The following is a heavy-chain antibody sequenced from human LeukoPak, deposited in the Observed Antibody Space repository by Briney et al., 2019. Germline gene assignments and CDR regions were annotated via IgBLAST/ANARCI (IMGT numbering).Heavy chain of an antibody. Sequence: KTGGSLRLSCAASGFTFSSYAMHWVRQAPGKGLGWVALISYDGSNKYYADSVQGRFTISRDNSKNTLYLQMNSLRAEDTAVYYCARGDIVIVPAANIHYYYGMDVWGQGTTVTVSS. D-gene: IGHD2-2*01. J-gene: IGHJ6*02. CDR3: ARGDIVIVPAANIHYYYGMDV. CDR2: ISYDGSNK. V-gene: IGHV3-30*04. CDR1: GFTFSSYA.